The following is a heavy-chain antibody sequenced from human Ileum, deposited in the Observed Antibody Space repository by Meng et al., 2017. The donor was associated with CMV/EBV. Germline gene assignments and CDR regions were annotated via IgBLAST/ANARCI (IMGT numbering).Heavy chain of an antibody. Sequence: GESLKISCAASGFTFNIYHMNWVRQAPGKGLEWVSSISSRSTLIYYADSVKGRFTISRDNAKNSLYLQMNGLRAEDTAVYYCARDIKSYDFWSGYRHLDPWGQGTRVTVS. CDR1: GFTFNIYH. J-gene: IGHJ5*02. CDR2: ISSRSTLI. CDR3: ARDIKSYDFWSGYRHLDP. D-gene: IGHD3-3*01. V-gene: IGHV3-21*06.